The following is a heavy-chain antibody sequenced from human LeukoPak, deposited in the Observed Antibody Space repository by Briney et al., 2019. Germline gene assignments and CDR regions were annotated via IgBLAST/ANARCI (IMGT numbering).Heavy chain of an antibody. D-gene: IGHD4-17*01. Sequence: GSLRVSCAASGFTFSSYSMNWVRQAPGKGLEWIGSIYYSGSTYYNPSLKSRVTISVDTSKNQFSLKLSSVTAADTAVYYCARHSTTVTTFAIWGQGTLVTVSS. CDR3: ARHSTTVTTFAI. CDR1: GFTFSSYSMN. CDR2: IYYSGST. V-gene: IGHV4-39*01. J-gene: IGHJ4*02.